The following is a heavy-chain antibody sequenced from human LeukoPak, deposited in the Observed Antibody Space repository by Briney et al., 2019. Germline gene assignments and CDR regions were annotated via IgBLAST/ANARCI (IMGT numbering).Heavy chain of an antibody. J-gene: IGHJ6*02. CDR1: GFTFSSYG. CDR2: IWYDGSNK. D-gene: IGHD3-22*01. Sequence: GGSLRLSCAASGFTFSSYGMHWVRQAPGKGLEWVAVIWYDGSNKYYADSVKGRFTISRDNSKNTLYLQMNSLRAEDTAVYYCAKMEEESGYYTRYYYYGMDVWGQGTTVTVSS. V-gene: IGHV3-33*06. CDR3: AKMEEESGYYTRYYYYGMDV.